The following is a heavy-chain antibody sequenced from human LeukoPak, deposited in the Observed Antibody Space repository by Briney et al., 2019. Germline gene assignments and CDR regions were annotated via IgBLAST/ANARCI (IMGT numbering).Heavy chain of an antibody. CDR3: AREGDYYDSSGSDDFDY. D-gene: IGHD3-22*01. V-gene: IGHV1-69*05. Sequence: GASVKVSCKASGGTFISYAISWVRQAPGQGLEWMGRIIPIFGTANYAQKFQGRVTITTDESTSTAYMELSSLRSEDTAVYYCAREGDYYDSSGSDDFDYWGQGTLVTVSS. CDR2: IIPIFGTA. CDR1: GGTFISYA. J-gene: IGHJ4*02.